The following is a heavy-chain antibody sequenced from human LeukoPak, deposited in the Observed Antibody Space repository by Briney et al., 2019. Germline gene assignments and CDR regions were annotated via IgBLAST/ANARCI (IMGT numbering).Heavy chain of an antibody. V-gene: IGHV3-30-3*01. Sequence: GGSLRLSCAASGFTFSRYAMHWVRQAPGKGLEWVAIISYDGSNKYYADSVKGRFTISRDNSKNTLYLQLSSLRAEDTAVYYCTREDNWYFDLWGRGTLVTVSS. CDR1: GFTFSRYA. CDR2: ISYDGSNK. CDR3: TREDNWYFDL. J-gene: IGHJ2*01.